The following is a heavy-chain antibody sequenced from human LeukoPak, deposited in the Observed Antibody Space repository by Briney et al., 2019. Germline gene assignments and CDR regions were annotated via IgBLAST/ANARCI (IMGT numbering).Heavy chain of an antibody. CDR2: ISHDGGAK. D-gene: IGHD3-16*01. CDR1: GFSIGNHG. V-gene: IGHV3-30*03. J-gene: IGHJ5*02. Sequence: GTSLRLSCEVSGFSIGNHGMHWVRQAPDKGLEWVAMISHDGGAKYYGDSVKGRLTISRDNSENTFYLQMSGLRVEDTAVYYCARDWGSSGWYNWFDPWGQGTLVTVSS. CDR3: ARDWGSSGWYNWFDP.